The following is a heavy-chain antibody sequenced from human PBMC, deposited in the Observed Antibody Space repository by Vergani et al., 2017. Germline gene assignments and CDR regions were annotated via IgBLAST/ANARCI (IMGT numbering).Heavy chain of an antibody. V-gene: IGHV3-73*01. J-gene: IGHJ4*02. CDR3: TIAAAGSVGSETLILFDY. Sequence: EVQLVESGGGLVQPGGSLRLSCAASGFTFSSYEMNWVRQASGKGLEWVGRIRSKANSYATAYAASVKGRFTISRDDSKNTAYLQMNSLKTEDTAVYYCTIAAAGSVGSETLILFDYWGQGTLVTGSS. CDR2: IRSKANSYAT. D-gene: IGHD6-13*01. CDR1: GFTFSSYE.